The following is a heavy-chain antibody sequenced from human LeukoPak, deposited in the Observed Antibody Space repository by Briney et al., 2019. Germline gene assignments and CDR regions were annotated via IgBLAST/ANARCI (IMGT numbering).Heavy chain of an antibody. D-gene: IGHD3-10*01. J-gene: IGHJ5*02. CDR1: GFTFSNFD. V-gene: IGHV3-30*18. CDR3: AKAGGWFGELHGWFDP. Sequence: SGGSLRLSCTASGFTFSNFDMHWVRQAPGKGLEWVTVISYDESNKYYADSVKGRFTISRDNSKNTLYLQMNSLRAEDTAVYYCAKAGGWFGELHGWFDPWGQGTLVTVPS. CDR2: ISYDESNK.